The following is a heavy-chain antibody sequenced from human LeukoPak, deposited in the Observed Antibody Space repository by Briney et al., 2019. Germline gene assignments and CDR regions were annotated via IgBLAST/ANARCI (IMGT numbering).Heavy chain of an antibody. D-gene: IGHD3-16*02. CDR3: ARGHYDYVWGSYRYDDY. Sequence: RPGGSLRLSCAASGFTVSSYYMSWVRQAPGKGLEWVSLIYSGGSTYYADSVKGRFTLSRDNSKNTLYFQMNSLRADDTAVYYCARGHYDYVWGSYRYDDYWGQGTLVTVSS. J-gene: IGHJ4*02. CDR1: GFTVSSYY. CDR2: IYSGGST. V-gene: IGHV3-53*01.